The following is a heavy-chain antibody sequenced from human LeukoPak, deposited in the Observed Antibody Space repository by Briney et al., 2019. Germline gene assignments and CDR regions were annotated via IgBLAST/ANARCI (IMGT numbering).Heavy chain of an antibody. D-gene: IGHD1-26*01. Sequence: GGSLRLSCAASGFTFSTYSMNWVRQAPGKGLEWVAFIRYDGSNKYYADSVQGRFTISRDNSNSILFLQLNSLRPEDTALYYCAKEGRRGSYYGDHYFDSWGQGTLVTVSS. CDR2: IRYDGSNK. J-gene: IGHJ4*02. CDR1: GFTFSTYS. CDR3: AKEGRRGSYYGDHYFDS. V-gene: IGHV3-30*02.